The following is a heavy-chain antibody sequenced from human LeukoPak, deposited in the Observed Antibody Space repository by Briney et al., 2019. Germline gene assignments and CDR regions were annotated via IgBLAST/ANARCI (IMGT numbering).Heavy chain of an antibody. CDR2: ISSSGANT. J-gene: IGHJ5*02. CDR3: AEDISPPESNGYEVHENWFDP. CDR1: GFTFSNYA. D-gene: IGHD3-22*01. Sequence: GGSLRLSCAASGFTFSNYATSWVRQDPEKGLEWLSAISSSGANTYYRDSVKGRFTISRDNSQNTPYLQMNSLRAADTAVNYRAEDISPPESNGYEVHENWFDPWGQGTLVTVSS. V-gene: IGHV3-23*01.